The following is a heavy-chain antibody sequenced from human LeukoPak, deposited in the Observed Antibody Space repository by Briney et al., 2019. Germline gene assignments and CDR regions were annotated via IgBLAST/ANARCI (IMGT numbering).Heavy chain of an antibody. CDR1: GFTFSSYA. V-gene: IGHV3-30*04. J-gene: IGHJ5*02. D-gene: IGHD4-23*01. CDR3: ARDSTTGGNIGADNWFDP. Sequence: GGSLRLSCAASGFTFSSYAMHWVRQAPGKGLEWVAVISYDGSNKYYADSVKGRFTISRDNSKNTLYLQMNSLRAEDTAVYYCARDSTTGGNIGADNWFDPWGQGTLVTVSS. CDR2: ISYDGSNK.